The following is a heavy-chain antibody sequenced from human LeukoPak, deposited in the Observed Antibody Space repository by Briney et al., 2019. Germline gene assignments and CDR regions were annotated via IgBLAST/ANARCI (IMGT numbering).Heavy chain of an antibody. Sequence: PGGSLRLSCAASGFTFSSYGMHWVRQAPGKGLEWVSAISGSGGSTYYADSVKGRFTISRDNSKNTLYLQMNSLRAEDTAVYYCAKRPNYYYDSSGPHDYWGQGTLVTVSS. D-gene: IGHD3-22*01. CDR2: ISGSGGST. J-gene: IGHJ4*02. CDR1: GFTFSSYG. V-gene: IGHV3-23*01. CDR3: AKRPNYYYDSSGPHDY.